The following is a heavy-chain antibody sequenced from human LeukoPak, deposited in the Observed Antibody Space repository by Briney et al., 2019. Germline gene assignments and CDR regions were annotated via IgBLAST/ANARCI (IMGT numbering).Heavy chain of an antibody. CDR1: GFTFSSYS. D-gene: IGHD6-13*01. CDR3: AKDWSAAAGNDYCYYYYMDV. J-gene: IGHJ6*03. CDR2: ISSSSTI. V-gene: IGHV3-48*01. Sequence: GGSLRLSCAASGFTFSSYSMNWVRQAPGKGLEWVSYISSSSTIYYADSVKGRFTISRDNSKNTLYLQMNSLRAEDTAVYYCAKDWSAAAGNDYCYYYYMDVWGKGTTVTVSS.